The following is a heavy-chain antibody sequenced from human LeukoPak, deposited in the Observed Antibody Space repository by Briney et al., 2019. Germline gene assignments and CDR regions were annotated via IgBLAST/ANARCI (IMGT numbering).Heavy chain of an antibody. V-gene: IGHV4-59*01. CDR3: ARDAAAWELLGWFDP. CDR2: IYYSGST. Sequence: KPSETLSLNCTVSGGPIRSYYWSWIPPPPGKGLEGIGDIYYSGSTNYNPSLKSRVTISVDTSKNQFSLKLSSVTAADTAVYYCARDAAAWELLGWFDPWGQGTLVTVSS. CDR1: GGPIRSYY. D-gene: IGHD1-26*01. J-gene: IGHJ5*02.